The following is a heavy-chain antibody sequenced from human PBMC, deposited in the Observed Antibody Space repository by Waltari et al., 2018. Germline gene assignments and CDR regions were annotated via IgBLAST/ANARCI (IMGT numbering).Heavy chain of an antibody. CDR2: IYFTGST. CDR3: SRGIWQQLAHFDS. V-gene: IGHV4-39*01. D-gene: IGHD6-13*01. Sequence: QLHLQLSGPGLVKPSETLSLTCAVSGTSVTTTNYFWGWIRHPPGKGLGWLGRIYFTGSTDYNPSLKRRFTISIDTSTNQFSLNLRSVTAADTAVYYCSRGIWQQLAHFDSWGQGTLVTVSS. CDR1: GTSVTTTNYF. J-gene: IGHJ4*02.